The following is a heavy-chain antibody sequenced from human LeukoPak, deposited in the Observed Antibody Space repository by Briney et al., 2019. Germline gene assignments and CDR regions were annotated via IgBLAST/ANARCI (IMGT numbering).Heavy chain of an antibody. CDR3: VRVKYYDFWSGNDAFDM. CDR1: GFTFSNYW. J-gene: IGHJ3*02. CDR2: IKQDGSEK. Sequence: GGSLRLSCAASGFTFSNYWMSWVRQVPGKGLEWVANIKQDGSEKYYVDSVKGRFTISRDNAKNSLYLQMNSLRGEDTAVYYCVRVKYYDFWSGNDAFDMWGQGTMVTVSS. V-gene: IGHV3-7*01. D-gene: IGHD3-3*01.